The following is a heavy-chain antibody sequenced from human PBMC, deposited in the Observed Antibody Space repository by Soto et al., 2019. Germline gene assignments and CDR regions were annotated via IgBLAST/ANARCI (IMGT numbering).Heavy chain of an antibody. CDR1: GGTFSSYA. CDR2: IIPIFGTA. D-gene: IGHD2-2*01. J-gene: IGHJ5*02. V-gene: IGHV1-69*06. Sequence: GASVKVSCKASGGTFSSYAISWVRQAPGQGLEWMGGIIPIFGTANYSQKFQCRVTITAEKPTSTAYRERSSLKSKDRAVYYCARGRRFCSSTSCWWGFDPWGQGPLVTVSS. CDR3: ARGRRFCSSTSCWWGFDP.